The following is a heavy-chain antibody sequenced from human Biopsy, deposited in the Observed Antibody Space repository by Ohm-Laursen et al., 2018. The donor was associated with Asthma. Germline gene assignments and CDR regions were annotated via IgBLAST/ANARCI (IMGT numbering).Heavy chain of an antibody. CDR2: ISVYNGNT. J-gene: IGHJ6*02. D-gene: IGHD3-10*01. CDR1: GYTFNSAG. CDR3: ARAVDYSHYYGIDV. V-gene: IGHV1-18*01. Sequence: VKASCKTSGYTFNSAGITWVRQAPGQGLGWMGWISVYNGNTKVAQKLQDRVTMITDTSTSTAYMELRSLRSDDTAVYFCARAVDYSHYYGIDVWGQGTTVTVS.